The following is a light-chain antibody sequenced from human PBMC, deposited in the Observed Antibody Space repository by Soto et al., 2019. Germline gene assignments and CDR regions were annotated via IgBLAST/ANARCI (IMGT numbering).Light chain of an antibody. V-gene: IGKV1-12*01. CDR2: TAS. Sequence: DIQMTQSPSSVSASVGDRATITCRASQGVSTWLAWYQQQQGKAPNLXIYTASSLQSGVPSRFSGSGSGTDCTRTINGLQPEDFATDYCQQAASFPITFGQGTRLEIK. J-gene: IGKJ5*01. CDR3: QQAASFPIT. CDR1: QGVSTW.